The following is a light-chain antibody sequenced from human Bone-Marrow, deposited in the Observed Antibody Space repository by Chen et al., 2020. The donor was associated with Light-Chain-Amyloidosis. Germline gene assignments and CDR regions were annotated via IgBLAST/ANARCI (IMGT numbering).Light chain of an antibody. CDR2: DDR. Sequence: YVLTQPSSVSVAPGPTATIACGGNNIGTTSVHWYQQTPGQAPLLVVYDDRDRPSGIPERLSGSTAGNTTTLTISRVEAGDEADYYCQVWDSSSDRPVFGGGTKLTVL. V-gene: IGLV3-21*02. CDR3: QVWDSSSDRPV. J-gene: IGLJ3*02. CDR1: NIGTTS.